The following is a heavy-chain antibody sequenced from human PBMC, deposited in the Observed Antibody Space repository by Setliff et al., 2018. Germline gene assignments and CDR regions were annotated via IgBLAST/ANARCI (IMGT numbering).Heavy chain of an antibody. CDR2: VYSSGIT. V-gene: IGHV4-59*11. Sequence: PSETLSLTCTVSGGSISSQDWSWIRQPPGKGLEWIGYVYSSGITNYNPSLKSRVTISVDTSKNQFSLKLSSVTAADTAVYYCARRYNFWSGYFDYWGQGTLVTSPQ. J-gene: IGHJ4*02. CDR3: ARRYNFWSGYFDY. CDR1: GGSISSQD. D-gene: IGHD3-3*01.